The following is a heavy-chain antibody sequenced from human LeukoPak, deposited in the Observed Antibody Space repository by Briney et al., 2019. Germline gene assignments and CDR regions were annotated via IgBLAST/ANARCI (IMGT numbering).Heavy chain of an antibody. V-gene: IGHV3-43*02. D-gene: IGHD5-24*01. Sequence: GGSLRISCAASGFMFDDYAMHWVRQVPGRGLEWVSLISGDGVSSFYADSVKGRFTISRDSNNSSLSLQMRRLTTEDTAFYYCVREQFSHTSNYFDNWGQGILVTASS. J-gene: IGHJ4*02. CDR1: GFMFDDYA. CDR3: VREQFSHTSNYFDN. CDR2: ISGDGVSS.